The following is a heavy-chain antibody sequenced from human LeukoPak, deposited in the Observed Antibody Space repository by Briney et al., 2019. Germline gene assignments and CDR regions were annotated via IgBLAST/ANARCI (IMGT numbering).Heavy chain of an antibody. V-gene: IGHV3-53*01. CDR2: IYSGGNT. CDR1: RFSFSDYW. Sequence: PGGSLRLSCVGSRFSFSDYWMSWVRQAPGKGLEWVSFIYSGGNTHNSDSVKGRFTISRDNSKNTLYLQMNTLRAEDTAVYYCARRAGDYSHPYDYWGQGTLVTVSS. J-gene: IGHJ4*02. CDR3: ARRAGDYSHPYDY. D-gene: IGHD3-22*01.